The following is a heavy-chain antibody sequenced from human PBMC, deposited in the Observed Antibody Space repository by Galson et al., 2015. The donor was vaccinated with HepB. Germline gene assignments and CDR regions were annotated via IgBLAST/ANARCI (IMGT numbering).Heavy chain of an antibody. CDR3: AKDVLDGLGPGTIVGVVIRTHHFDS. Sequence: SLRLSCAASGFIFSTLAMSWVRQAPGKGLEWVSAISGGGGSTYYADSVKGRFTISRDNSKNTLYLQMNSLRAEDTAVYYCAKDVLDGLGPGTIVGVVIRTHHFDSWGQGTLVTVSS. V-gene: IGHV3-23*01. CDR1: GFIFSTLA. J-gene: IGHJ4*02. D-gene: IGHD3-3*01. CDR2: ISGGGGST.